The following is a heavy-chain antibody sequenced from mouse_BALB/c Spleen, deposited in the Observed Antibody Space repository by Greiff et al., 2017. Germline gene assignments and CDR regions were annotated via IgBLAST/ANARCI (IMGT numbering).Heavy chain of an antibody. D-gene: IGHD3-3*01. CDR3: TRWGDEAY. Sequence: VQLQQSGAELVRPGASVTLSCKASGYTFTDYEMHWVKQTPVHGLEWIGAIDPETGGTAYNQKFKGKATLTADKSSSTAYMELRSLTSEDSAVYYCTRWGDEAYGGQGTLVTVSA. V-gene: IGHV1-15*01. J-gene: IGHJ3*01. CDR2: IDPETGGT. CDR1: GYTFTDYE.